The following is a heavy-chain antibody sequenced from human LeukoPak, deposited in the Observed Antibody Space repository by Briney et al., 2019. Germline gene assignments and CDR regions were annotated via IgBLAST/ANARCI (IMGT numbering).Heavy chain of an antibody. D-gene: IGHD3-22*01. CDR2: IYHSGIT. Sequence: SETLSLTCTVSAGSISSYYWSWIRQPAGKGLEWIGNIYHSGITYYTPSLKSRVTISVDTSKNQFSLKLSSVTAADTAVYYCARDRTMIVVVITDAFDIWGQGTMVTVSS. CDR3: ARDRTMIVVVITDAFDI. V-gene: IGHV4-59*04. J-gene: IGHJ3*02. CDR1: AGSISSYY.